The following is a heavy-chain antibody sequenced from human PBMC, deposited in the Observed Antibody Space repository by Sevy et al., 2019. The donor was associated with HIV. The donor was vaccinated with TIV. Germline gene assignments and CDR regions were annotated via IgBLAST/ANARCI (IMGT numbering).Heavy chain of an antibody. V-gene: IGHV4-59*01. J-gene: IGHJ6*02. CDR1: GGSISSYY. CDR2: IHFSGST. D-gene: IGHD3-9*01. Sequence: SDTLSLTCTVSGGSISSYYWSWIRQPPGKGLEWIGYIHFSGSTNYNPSLKSRLTMSVDTSKSQFSLKLTSVTAADTAVYYCARDRSYYDNLTGYYKYYAMDVWGQGTTVTVSS. CDR3: ARDRSYYDNLTGYYKYYAMDV.